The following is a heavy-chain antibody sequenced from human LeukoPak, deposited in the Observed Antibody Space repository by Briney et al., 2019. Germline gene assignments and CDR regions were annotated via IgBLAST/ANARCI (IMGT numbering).Heavy chain of an antibody. D-gene: IGHD6-13*01. Sequence: SETLSLTCTVSGGSISSYYWSWIRQPPGKGLEWIGYIYYSGSTNYNPSLKSRVTISVDTSKNQFSLKLSSVTAADTAVYYCARGGAAADYGGQGTLVTVSS. CDR1: GGSISSYY. CDR2: IYYSGST. V-gene: IGHV4-59*01. CDR3: ARGGAAADY. J-gene: IGHJ4*02.